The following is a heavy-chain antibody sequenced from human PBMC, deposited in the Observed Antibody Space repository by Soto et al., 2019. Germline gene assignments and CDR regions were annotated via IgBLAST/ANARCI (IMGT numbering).Heavy chain of an antibody. CDR1: GFTISGKKY. D-gene: IGHD1-1*01. CDR2: LYDLDGS. Sequence: GGSLRLSCAAFGFTISGKKYVAWVRQAPGKGLEWVSALYDLDGSFYAASVKGRFTTSSDSSKTTVYLQMNDLRPGDTAVYYCATWHEREHAYDVWGQGTTVTVSS. CDR3: ATWHEREHAYDV. J-gene: IGHJ3*01. V-gene: IGHV3-53*01.